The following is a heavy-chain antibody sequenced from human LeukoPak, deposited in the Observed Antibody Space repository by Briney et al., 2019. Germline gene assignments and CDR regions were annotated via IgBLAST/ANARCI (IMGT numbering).Heavy chain of an antibody. V-gene: IGHV3-30*02. CDR3: AKDVGYCSGGSCYPEDY. CDR2: IRSDGTNK. J-gene: IGHJ4*02. CDR1: RFSFSTYD. D-gene: IGHD2-15*01. Sequence: GGSLRLSCAASRFSFSTYDMHWVRQAPGKGLEWVTFIRSDGTNKYYADSVKGRFTISRDNSKNTLYLQMNSLRAEDTAVYYCAKDVGYCSGGSCYPEDYWGQGTLVTVSS.